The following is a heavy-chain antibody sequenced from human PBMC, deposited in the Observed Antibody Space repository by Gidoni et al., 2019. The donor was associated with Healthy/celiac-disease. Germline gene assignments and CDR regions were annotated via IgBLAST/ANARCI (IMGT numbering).Heavy chain of an antibody. Sequence: QVQLQESGPGLVKPSQTLSLTCTVSGGSISSGSYYWSWIRQPAGKGLEWIGRIYTSGSTNYNPSLKSRVTISVDTSKNQFSLKLSSVTAADTAVYYCARGLGGIQLWAGYYGMDVWGQGTMVTVSS. CDR2: IYTSGST. D-gene: IGHD5-18*01. V-gene: IGHV4-61*02. CDR3: ARGLGGIQLWAGYYGMDV. J-gene: IGHJ6*02. CDR1: GGSISSGSYY.